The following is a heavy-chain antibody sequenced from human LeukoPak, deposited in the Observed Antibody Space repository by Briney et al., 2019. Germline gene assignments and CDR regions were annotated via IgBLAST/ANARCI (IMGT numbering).Heavy chain of an antibody. Sequence: GGSLRLSCTASGFIFRDHAMSWFRQAPGKGLEWVGFTRTKTYSQTTEYAASVKGRFTISRDDSTSIAYLQMNSLKTEDTAVYYCSRNSGTLTGYPFDIWGQGTMVTVSS. V-gene: IGHV3-49*03. CDR1: GFIFRDHA. J-gene: IGHJ3*02. D-gene: IGHD5-12*01. CDR2: TRTKTYSQTT. CDR3: SRNSGTLTGYPFDI.